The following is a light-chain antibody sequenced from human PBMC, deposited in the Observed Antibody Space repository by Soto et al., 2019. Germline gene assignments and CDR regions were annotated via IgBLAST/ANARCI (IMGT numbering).Light chain of an antibody. CDR3: LQHNKFPRT. J-gene: IGKJ1*01. V-gene: IGKV1-17*01. Sequence: DIQMTQSPSSLSASVGDRVTIICRASQGITNDLAWYQQRPGKAPRRLIYAASSLQSGVPSRFSGSGSGTEFTLTISSLQPEDFATYYCLQHNKFPRTFGQGNKVEIK. CDR1: QGITND. CDR2: AAS.